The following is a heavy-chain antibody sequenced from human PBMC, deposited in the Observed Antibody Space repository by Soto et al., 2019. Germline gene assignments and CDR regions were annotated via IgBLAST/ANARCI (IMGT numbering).Heavy chain of an antibody. V-gene: IGHV3-30-3*01. CDR1: GFTFSSYA. D-gene: IGHD6-6*01. CDR2: ISYDGSNK. CDR3: ARDRYSSSSSDY. Sequence: GGSLRLSCAASGFTFSSYAMHWVRQAPGKGLEWVAVISYDGSNKYYADSVKGRFTISRDNSKNTLYLQMNSLRAEDTAVYYCARDRYSSSSSDYWGQGTLVTVSS. J-gene: IGHJ4*02.